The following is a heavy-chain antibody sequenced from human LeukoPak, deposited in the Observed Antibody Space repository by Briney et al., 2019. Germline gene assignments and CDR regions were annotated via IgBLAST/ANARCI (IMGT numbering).Heavy chain of an antibody. V-gene: IGHV3-30*18. D-gene: IGHD4-11*01. CDR3: AKVLPRHYTNSGSLAVDV. CDR1: GFTFSSYG. Sequence: QAGRSLRLSCAASGFTFSSYGMHWVRQAPGKGLEWVAVISYDGSNKYYADSVKGRFTISRDNSKNTLYLQMNSLRAEDTAVFYCAKVLPRHYTNSGSLAVDVWGQGTTVTVSS. CDR2: ISYDGSNK. J-gene: IGHJ6*02.